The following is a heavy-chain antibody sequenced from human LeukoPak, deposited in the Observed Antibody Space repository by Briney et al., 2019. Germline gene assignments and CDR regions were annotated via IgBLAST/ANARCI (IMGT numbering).Heavy chain of an antibody. CDR1: GFTFSTYT. D-gene: IGHD7-27*01. V-gene: IGHV3-66*01. CDR2: IYSGGST. J-gene: IGHJ4*02. CDR3: ARVFANWGGFYFDY. Sequence: GGSLRLSCAASGFTFSTYTMNWVRQAPGKGLEWVSVIYSGGSTYYADSVKGRFTISRDNSKNTLYLQMNSLRAEDTAVYYCARVFANWGGFYFDYWGQGTLVTVSS.